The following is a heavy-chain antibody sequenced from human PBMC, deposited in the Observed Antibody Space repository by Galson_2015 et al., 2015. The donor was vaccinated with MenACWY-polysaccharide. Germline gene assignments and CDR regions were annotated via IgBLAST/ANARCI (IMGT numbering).Heavy chain of an antibody. V-gene: IGHV3-11*01. CDR3: ARGHYGLDV. CDR2: ISKSGDSI. Sequence: SLRLSCAASGFSLGAWYMSWIRQAPGQRLEWLSYISKSGDSIYYGDSVKGRFAISRDNAKNSLYLQLNSLEVEDTAIYYCARGHYGLDVWGQGTTVTVSS. CDR1: GFSLGAWY. J-gene: IGHJ6*02.